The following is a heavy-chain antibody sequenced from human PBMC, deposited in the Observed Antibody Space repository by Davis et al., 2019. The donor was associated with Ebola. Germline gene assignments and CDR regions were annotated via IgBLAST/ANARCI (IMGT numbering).Heavy chain of an antibody. D-gene: IGHD1-1*01. CDR1: AYTFTHYG. Sequence: ASAKVSCKASAYTFTHYGVTRVRQPPGHGLEWMGWISAFNGDTNYAQKFQDRVTMTTDTSTSTAYMELTSLRSDDTAVYYCARDDVAGTGWFDPWGQGTLVTVSS. CDR3: ARDDVAGTGWFDP. CDR2: ISAFNGDT. J-gene: IGHJ5*02. V-gene: IGHV1-18*04.